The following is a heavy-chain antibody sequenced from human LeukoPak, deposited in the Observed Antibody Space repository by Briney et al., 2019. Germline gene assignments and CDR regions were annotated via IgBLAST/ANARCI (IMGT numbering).Heavy chain of an antibody. Sequence: SETLSLTCTVSGGSISSYYWSWIRQPPGKGLEWIGYIYYSGSTNYNPSLKSRVTISVDTSKNQFSLKLSSVTAADTAVYYCARSMVRGVIGWGYYFDYWGQGTLVTVS. CDR3: ARSMVRGVIGWGYYFDY. CDR1: GGSISSYY. V-gene: IGHV4-59*01. CDR2: IYYSGST. J-gene: IGHJ4*02. D-gene: IGHD3-10*01.